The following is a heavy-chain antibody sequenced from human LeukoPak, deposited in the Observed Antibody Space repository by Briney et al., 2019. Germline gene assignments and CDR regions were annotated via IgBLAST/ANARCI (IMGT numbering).Heavy chain of an antibody. Sequence: VASVKVSCKASEYTFTSYDINWVRQATGQGLEWMGWMNPNSGNTGYAQKFQGRVTMTRNTSISTAYMELSSLRSEDTAVYYCARAYSSGWLSYYYYGMDVWGQGTTVTVSS. V-gene: IGHV1-8*01. CDR1: EYTFTSYD. CDR2: MNPNSGNT. D-gene: IGHD6-19*01. CDR3: ARAYSSGWLSYYYYGMDV. J-gene: IGHJ6*02.